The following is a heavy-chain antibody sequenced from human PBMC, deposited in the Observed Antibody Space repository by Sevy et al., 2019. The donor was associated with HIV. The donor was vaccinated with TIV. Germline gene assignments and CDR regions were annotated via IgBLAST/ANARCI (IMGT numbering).Heavy chain of an antibody. Sequence: GGSLRLSCAASGFTFSSYGMHWVRQAPGKGLEWVAFIRYDGSNKYYVVSVKGRFTISRDNSKNTLYLQMNSLRAEDTAVYYCAKDRGSSSDFDYWGQGTLVTVSS. D-gene: IGHD6-6*01. J-gene: IGHJ4*02. CDR2: IRYDGSNK. V-gene: IGHV3-30*02. CDR3: AKDRGSSSDFDY. CDR1: GFTFSSYG.